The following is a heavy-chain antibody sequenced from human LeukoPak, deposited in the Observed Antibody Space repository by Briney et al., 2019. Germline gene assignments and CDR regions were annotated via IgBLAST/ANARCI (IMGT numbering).Heavy chain of an antibody. Sequence: GRSLRLSCAASGFTFSSYAMHWVRQAPGKGLEWVAVISYDGSNKYYADSVKGRFTISRDNAKNSLYLQMNSLRAEDTAVYYCARGFDSSGYHPLTITGWGQGTLVTVSS. J-gene: IGHJ4*02. CDR1: GFTFSSYA. V-gene: IGHV3-30-3*01. CDR3: ARGFDSSGYHPLTITG. CDR2: ISYDGSNK. D-gene: IGHD3-22*01.